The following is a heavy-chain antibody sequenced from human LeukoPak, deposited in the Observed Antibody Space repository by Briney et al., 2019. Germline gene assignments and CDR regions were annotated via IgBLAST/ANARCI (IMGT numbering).Heavy chain of an antibody. Sequence: SETLSLTCTVSGGSISSYYWSWIRQPPGKGLEWIGYICYSWSTNYNPSLKSRVTISVDTSKNQFSLKLSSVTAADTAVYYCARGSHFDWMYDYWGQGTLVTVSS. CDR2: ICYSWST. V-gene: IGHV4-59*01. CDR3: ARGSHFDWMYDY. CDR1: GGSISSYY. J-gene: IGHJ4*02. D-gene: IGHD3-9*01.